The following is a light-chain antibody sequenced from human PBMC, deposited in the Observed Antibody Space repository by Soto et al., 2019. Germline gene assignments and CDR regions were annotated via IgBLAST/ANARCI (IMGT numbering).Light chain of an antibody. J-gene: IGKJ1*01. CDR3: QQTYDTPRT. V-gene: IGKV1-39*01. Sequence: DIQMTQSPSSLSASVGDRVTITCRASQSISNYLNWYQQKPGKAPNLLLHTVSRLQSEVPSRCSGSGCGTTFCLTISRLQPKDFATYYYQQTYDTPRTFGQGTKVEIE. CDR1: QSISNY. CDR2: TVS.